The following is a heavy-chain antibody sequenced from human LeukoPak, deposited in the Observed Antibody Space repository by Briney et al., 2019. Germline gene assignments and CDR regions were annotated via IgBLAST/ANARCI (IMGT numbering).Heavy chain of an antibody. CDR1: GFTFNRSW. V-gene: IGHV3-7*01. D-gene: IGHD3-10*01. Sequence: GGSLRLSCAASGFTFNRSWLNWVRQAPGRGLEWVANMDPSGSQKRYVDSVKGRFTISKDNPGTSLCLEMNSLRTEDTAIYYCAIWASGNYWGQGTLVTVSS. CDR2: MDPSGSQK. J-gene: IGHJ4*02. CDR3: AIWASGNY.